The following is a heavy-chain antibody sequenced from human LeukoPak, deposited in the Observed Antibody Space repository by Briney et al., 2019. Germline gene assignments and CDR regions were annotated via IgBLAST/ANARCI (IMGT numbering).Heavy chain of an antibody. V-gene: IGHV4-4*08. CDR2: IYPSGST. CDR1: GGSISSYY. CDR3: ARHADPDLPPDGEWFDP. Sequence: SETLSLTCTVSGGSISSYYWSWIRQPPGKELEWIGYIYPSGSTNYNPSLKSRITISVDTSKNQFSLKLNSVTAADTAVYYCARHADPDLPPDGEWFDPWGQRTLVTVSS. J-gene: IGHJ5*02.